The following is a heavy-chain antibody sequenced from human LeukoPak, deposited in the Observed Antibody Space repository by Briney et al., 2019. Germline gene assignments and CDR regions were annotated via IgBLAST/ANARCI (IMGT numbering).Heavy chain of an antibody. CDR2: ISAYNGNT. V-gene: IGHV1-18*01. CDR1: GYTFTSYG. CDR3: ARQYYDFWSGQSGGYWFDP. Sequence: VSVKVSCKASGYTFTSYGISWVRQAPGQGLEWMGWISAYNGNTNYAQKLQGRVTMTTDTSTSTAYMELRSLRSDDTAVYYCARQYYDFWSGQSGGYWFDPWGQGTLVTVSS. D-gene: IGHD3-3*01. J-gene: IGHJ5*02.